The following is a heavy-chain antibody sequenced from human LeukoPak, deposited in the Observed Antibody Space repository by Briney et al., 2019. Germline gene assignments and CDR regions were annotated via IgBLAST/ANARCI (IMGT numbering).Heavy chain of an antibody. D-gene: IGHD4-23*01. CDR2: SSGNGGSATYT. CDR1: GFTFNNYA. V-gene: IGHV3-23*01. Sequence: GGSLRLSCAASGFTFNNYALSWVRQAPGKGLEWISTSSGNGGSATYTYYADSVKGRFTISRDNSKNTVSLQMNSLRADDTAVYYCAREVVTPGFDYWGQGTLVTVSS. J-gene: IGHJ4*02. CDR3: AREVVTPGFDY.